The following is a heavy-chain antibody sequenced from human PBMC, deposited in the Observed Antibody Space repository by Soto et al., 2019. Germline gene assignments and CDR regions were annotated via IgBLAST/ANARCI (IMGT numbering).Heavy chain of an antibody. CDR2: ISNNGRDI. Sequence: VQLVESGGGMFQPGTSQRLSCGASGFTFRTYGMHWVRQAPGKGLEWVAVISNNGRDIYYADSVKGRFAISRDNSRNMLFLQLNSLRDEDTAMYYCAKYVDDTGWNVPLDVWGQGTLVTVSS. J-gene: IGHJ5*02. V-gene: IGHV3-30*18. D-gene: IGHD1-1*01. CDR3: AKYVDDTGWNVPLDV. CDR1: GFTFRTYG.